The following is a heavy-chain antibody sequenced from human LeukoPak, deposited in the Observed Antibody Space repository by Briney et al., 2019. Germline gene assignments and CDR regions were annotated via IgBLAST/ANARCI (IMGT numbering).Heavy chain of an antibody. D-gene: IGHD3-9*01. CDR2: IKQEGSEK. J-gene: IGHJ4*02. V-gene: IGHV3-7*01. Sequence: GGSLRLSCAASGFTFSNYWMSWVRQAPGKGLEWVANIKQEGSEKYYVDSLKSRFTISRDNAKNSLYLQMNSLRAEDTAVYYCARGRSYDILTGYWGQGTLVTVSS. CDR1: GFTFSNYW. CDR3: ARGRSYDILTGY.